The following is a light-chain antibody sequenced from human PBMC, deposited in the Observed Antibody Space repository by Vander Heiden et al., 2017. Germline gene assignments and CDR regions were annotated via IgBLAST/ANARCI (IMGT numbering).Light chain of an antibody. Sequence: IQLTQSPSSLSASVGDRVTITCRASQGISSALAWYQQKPGKAPKLLIYDASSLESVVPSRFSDSGYGTDFTRTISSRQPEDFAPYYCQRFNSYFLFTCGHGTKVEIK. V-gene: IGKV1-13*02. J-gene: IGKJ3*01. CDR1: QGISSA. CDR2: DAS. CDR3: QRFNSYFLFT.